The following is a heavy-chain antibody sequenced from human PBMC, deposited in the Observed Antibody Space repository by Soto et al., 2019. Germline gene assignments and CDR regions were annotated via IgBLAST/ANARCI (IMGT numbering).Heavy chain of an antibody. Sequence: EVQLLESGGGLVQPGGSLRLSCAASGFTFSSYAMSWVRQAPGKGLEWVSAISGSGGYTYYADSVKGRFTISRDNSKNALYLQMNSLRAEDTAVYYCAKSSGGIAARPADWGQGTLVTVSS. J-gene: IGHJ4*02. D-gene: IGHD6-6*01. CDR2: ISGSGGYT. CDR3: AKSSGGIAARPAD. V-gene: IGHV3-23*01. CDR1: GFTFSSYA.